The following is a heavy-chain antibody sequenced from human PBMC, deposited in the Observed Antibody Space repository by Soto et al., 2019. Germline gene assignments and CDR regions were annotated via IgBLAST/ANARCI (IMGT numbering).Heavy chain of an antibody. V-gene: IGHV1-69*01. CDR3: ARGWGYDSTDYYYAY. CDR1: GGSFNRHT. CDR2: IIHIFGTA. Sequence: QVQLVQSGAEVRKPGSSVRVSCKASGGSFNRHTISWVRQAPGQGLEWMGGIIHIFGTANHAQKFQGRVTIIADESTSTVYMELSSLRSEDTAIDYCARGWGYDSTDYYYAYWGQGTLVIVSS. J-gene: IGHJ4*02. D-gene: IGHD3-22*01.